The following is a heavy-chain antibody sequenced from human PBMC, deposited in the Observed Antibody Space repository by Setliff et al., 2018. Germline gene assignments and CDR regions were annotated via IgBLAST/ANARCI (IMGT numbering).Heavy chain of an antibody. V-gene: IGHV3-23*01. CDR3: TREASVDFWSGYPYYYYMDV. Sequence: GGSLRLSCAASGFTFSSYAMSWVRQAPGKGLEWVSAISGSGGSTYYADSVKGRFTISRDNTKNTMYLQMNRLSAADTAVYYCTREASVDFWSGYPYYYYMDVWGKGTTVTVSS. J-gene: IGHJ6*03. CDR1: GFTFSSYA. D-gene: IGHD3-3*01. CDR2: ISGSGGST.